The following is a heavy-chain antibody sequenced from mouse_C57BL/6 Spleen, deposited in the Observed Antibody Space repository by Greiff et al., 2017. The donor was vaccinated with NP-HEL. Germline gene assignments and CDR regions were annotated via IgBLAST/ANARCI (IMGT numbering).Heavy chain of an antibody. CDR3: ASANDSDRFAY. CDR1: GYTFTSYW. J-gene: IGHJ3*01. V-gene: IGHV1-69*01. D-gene: IGHD2-12*01. Sequence: QVQLQQPGAELVMPGASVKLSCKASGYTFTSYWMHWVKQRPGQGLEWIGEIDPSDSYTNYNQKFKSKSTLTVDKSSSTAYMQLSSLTSEDSAVYYGASANDSDRFAYWGQGTLVTVSA. CDR2: IDPSDSYT.